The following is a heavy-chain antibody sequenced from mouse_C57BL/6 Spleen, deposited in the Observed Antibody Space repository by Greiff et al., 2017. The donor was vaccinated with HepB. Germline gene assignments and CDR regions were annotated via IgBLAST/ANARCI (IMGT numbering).Heavy chain of an antibody. CDR2: ISDGGSYT. CDR1: GFTFSSYA. CDR3: ARDYSPVSDWFDY. Sequence: EVQRVESGGGLVKPGGSLKLSCAASGFTFSSYAMSWVRQTPEKRLEWVATISDGGSYTYYPDNVKGRFTISRDNAKNNLYLQMSHLKSEDTAMYYCARDYSPVSDWFDYWGQGTTLTVSS. V-gene: IGHV5-4*01. J-gene: IGHJ2*01. D-gene: IGHD2-12*01.